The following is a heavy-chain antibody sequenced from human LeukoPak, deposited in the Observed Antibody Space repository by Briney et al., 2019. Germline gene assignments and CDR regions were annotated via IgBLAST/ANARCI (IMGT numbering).Heavy chain of an antibody. V-gene: IGHV1-69*01. CDR2: LIPIFGTA. CDR1: GGTFSSYA. D-gene: IGHD5-18*01. CDR3: ARVGYSYVPATGQFDY. J-gene: IGHJ4*02. Sequence: SVKVSCKASGGTFSSYAISWVRQAPGQGLEWMGGLIPIFGTANYAQKFQGRVTITADESTSTAYMELSSLRSEDTAVYYCARVGYSYVPATGQFDYWGQGTLVTVSS.